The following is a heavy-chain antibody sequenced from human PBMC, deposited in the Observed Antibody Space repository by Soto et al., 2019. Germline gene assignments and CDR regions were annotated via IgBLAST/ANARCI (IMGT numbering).Heavy chain of an antibody. CDR3: AREEYPAGIYGDYRDRYFDL. D-gene: IGHD4-17*01. Sequence: QVQLQESGPGRVKPSETLSLTCTVSGGSISSYYWSWIRQPPGKGLEWIGYIYYSGSTNYNPSLKSRVTISVDTSKNQFSLKLSSVTAADTAVYYCAREEYPAGIYGDYRDRYFDLWGRGTLVTVSS. V-gene: IGHV4-59*01. CDR1: GGSISSYY. J-gene: IGHJ2*01. CDR2: IYYSGST.